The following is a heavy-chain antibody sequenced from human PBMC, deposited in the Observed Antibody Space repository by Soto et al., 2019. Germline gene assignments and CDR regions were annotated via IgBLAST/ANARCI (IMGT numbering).Heavy chain of an antibody. J-gene: IGHJ6*02. CDR1: GGSISSSSYY. CDR3: ARHTRSGCSSTSCYSDV. V-gene: IGHV4-39*01. D-gene: IGHD2-2*01. Sequence: SETLSLTCNVSGGSISSSSYYWGWIRQPPGKGLEWIGSIYYSGSTYYNPSLKSRVTISVDTSKNQFSLKLSSVTAADTAVYYCARHTRSGCSSTSCYSDVWGQGTTVTVSS. CDR2: IYYSGST.